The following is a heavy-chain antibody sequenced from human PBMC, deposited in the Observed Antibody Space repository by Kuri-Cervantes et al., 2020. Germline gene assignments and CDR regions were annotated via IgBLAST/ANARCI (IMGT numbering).Heavy chain of an antibody. V-gene: IGHV4-39*01. CDR1: GGSISSSSYY. CDR3: ASPWGGRYFYPV. CDR2: IYYSGST. J-gene: IGHJ6*02. D-gene: IGHD3-10*01. Sequence: GSLRLSCTVSGGSISSSSYYWGWIRQPPGKGLEWIGSIYYSGSTYYNPSLKSRVTISVDTSKNQFSLKLSSVTAADTAVYYCASPWGGRYFYPVWGQGTTVTVSS.